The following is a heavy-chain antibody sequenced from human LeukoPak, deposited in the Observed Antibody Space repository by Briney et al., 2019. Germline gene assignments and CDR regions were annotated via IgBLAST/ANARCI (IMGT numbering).Heavy chain of an antibody. J-gene: IGHJ4*02. CDR1: GYTFTSYG. V-gene: IGHV1-69*04. CDR3: ARAKRDTKRWLLGAIDY. CDR2: IIPILGIA. D-gene: IGHD5-24*01. Sequence: SVKVSCKASGYTFTSYGISWVRQAPGQGLEWMGRIIPILGIANYAQKFQGRVTITADKSTSTAYMELSSLRSEDTAVYYCARAKRDTKRWLLGAIDYWGQGTLVTVSS.